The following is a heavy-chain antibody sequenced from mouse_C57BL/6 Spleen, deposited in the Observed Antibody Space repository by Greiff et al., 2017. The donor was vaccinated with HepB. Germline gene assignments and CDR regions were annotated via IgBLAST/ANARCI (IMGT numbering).Heavy chain of an antibody. CDR2: IWSDGST. CDR3: ARHAWGFYYYAMDY. V-gene: IGHV2-6-1*01. J-gene: IGHJ4*01. Sequence: VKLVESGPGLVAPSQSLSITCTVSGFSLTSYGVHWVRQPPGKGLEWLVVIWSDGSTTYNSALKSRLSISKDNSKSQVFLKMNSLQTDDTAMYSCARHAWGFYYYAMDYWGQGTSVTVSS. CDR1: GFSLTSYG.